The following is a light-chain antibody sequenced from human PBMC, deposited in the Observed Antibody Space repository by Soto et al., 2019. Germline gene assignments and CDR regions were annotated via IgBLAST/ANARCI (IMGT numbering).Light chain of an antibody. J-gene: IGLJ1*01. CDR1: SSDVGGYNY. CDR2: DVN. V-gene: IGLV2-14*03. CDR3: SSYTSSSKYV. Sequence: QSVLTQPASVSGSPGQSITISCTGTSSDVGGYNYVSWYQQHPGKAPKLMIYDVNYRPSGISHRFSGSKSGNTASLAISGLQAEDEADYFCSSYTSSSKYVFGTGTQVTGL.